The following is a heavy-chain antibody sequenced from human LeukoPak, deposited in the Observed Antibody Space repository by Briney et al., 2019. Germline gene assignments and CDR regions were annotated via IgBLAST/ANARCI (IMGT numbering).Heavy chain of an antibody. J-gene: IGHJ4*02. V-gene: IGHV1-2*02. D-gene: IGHD2-2*02. CDR3: ARARYCSSTSCYTGRSYFDY. CDR2: INPNSGGT. CDR1: GYTFTCYY. Sequence: ASVKVSCKASGYTFTCYYMHWVRQAPGQGVEWMGWINPNSGGTNYAQKFQGRVTMTRDTSISTAYMELSRLRSDDTAVYYCARARYCSSTSCYTGRSYFDYWGQGTLVTVSS.